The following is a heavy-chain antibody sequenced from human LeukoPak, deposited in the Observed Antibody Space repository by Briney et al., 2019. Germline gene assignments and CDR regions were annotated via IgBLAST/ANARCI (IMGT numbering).Heavy chain of an antibody. D-gene: IGHD1-26*01. CDR3: ARESPVGAGFDY. Sequence: GGSLRLSCGASGFTFSDYGMHWVRQAPGKGLEWVAFIRHDGNKKYLPDSMKGRFSVSRDNSNNTLYLQMNSLRAEDTAVYYCARESPVGAGFDYWGQGTLVTVSS. CDR1: GFTFSDYG. V-gene: IGHV3-30*02. CDR2: IRHDGNKK. J-gene: IGHJ4*02.